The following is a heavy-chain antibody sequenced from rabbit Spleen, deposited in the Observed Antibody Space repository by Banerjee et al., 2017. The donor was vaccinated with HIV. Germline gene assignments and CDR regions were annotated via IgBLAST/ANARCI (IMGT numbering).Heavy chain of an antibody. D-gene: IGHD8-1*01. CDR3: ARDTGSSFSSYGMDL. V-gene: IGHV1S45*01. J-gene: IGHJ6*01. Sequence: QEQLEESGGDLVRPEGTLTLTCTASGFSFSSSYYMCWVRQAPGKGLEWIACINTATGKAVYASWAKGRFTISKTSSTTVTLQMTRLTAADTATYFCARDTGSSFSSYGMDLWGPGTLVTVS. CDR1: GFSFSSSYY. CDR2: INTATGKA.